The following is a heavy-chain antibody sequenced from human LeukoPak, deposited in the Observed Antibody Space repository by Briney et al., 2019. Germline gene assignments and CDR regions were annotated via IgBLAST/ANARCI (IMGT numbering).Heavy chain of an antibody. J-gene: IGHJ5*02. CDR1: GYTFTSYD. CDR2: MNPNSGNT. Sequence: ASVKVSCKASGYTFTSYDINWVRQATGQGLEWMGWMNPNSGNTGYAQKFQGRVTMTRNTSISTAYMELSSLRSEDTAVYYCARGRYYGSGSCYNEVGDWFDPWGQGTLVTVSS. D-gene: IGHD3-10*01. CDR3: ARGRYYGSGSCYNEVGDWFDP. V-gene: IGHV1-8*01.